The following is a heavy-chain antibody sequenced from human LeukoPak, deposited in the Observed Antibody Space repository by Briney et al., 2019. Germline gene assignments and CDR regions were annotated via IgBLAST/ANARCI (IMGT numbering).Heavy chain of an antibody. D-gene: IGHD1-7*01. CDR1: GGSISYHY. CDR2: ASYNGNT. J-gene: IGHJ4*02. CDR3: ARDKAPTGTSEFDS. V-gene: IGHV4-59*11. Sequence: SETLSLTCTVSGGSISYHYWNWIRQPPGKGLEWIGEASYNGNTNYNPYLKGRVTISLDPSNDQFSLRLSSVTAADTAVYFCARDKAPTGTSEFDSWGQGTLVTVPS.